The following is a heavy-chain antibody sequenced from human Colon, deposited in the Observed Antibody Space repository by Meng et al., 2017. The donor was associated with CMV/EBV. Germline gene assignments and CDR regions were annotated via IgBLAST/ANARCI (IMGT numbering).Heavy chain of an antibody. CDR2: IIPIFGTE. CDR3: ARDSSSSYFDY. CDR1: GRTFSGFA. Sequence: SEAFGRTFSGFAVGWVRQAPGQGLEWMAGIIPIFGTENCAQRYKSRVTITTDESTSTAYMELSSLRSEDTAVYYCARDSSSSYFDYWGQGTLVTVSS. D-gene: IGHD6-6*01. V-gene: IGHV1-69*05. J-gene: IGHJ4*02.